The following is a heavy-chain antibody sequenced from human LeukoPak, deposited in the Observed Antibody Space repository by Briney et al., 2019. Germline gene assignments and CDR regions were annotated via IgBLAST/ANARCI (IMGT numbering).Heavy chain of an antibody. D-gene: IGHD4-17*01. CDR2: IKQDGSEK. Sequence: GGSLRLSCAASGFTFSRYWMSWVRQAPGKGLEWVANIKQDGSEKYYLDSVKGRFTISRDNSKNSLSLLMNSLRAEDTAVYYCASSVWAYDDYYFDCWGQGTLVTVSS. V-gene: IGHV3-7*01. CDR1: GFTFSRYW. CDR3: ASSVWAYDDYYFDC. J-gene: IGHJ4*02.